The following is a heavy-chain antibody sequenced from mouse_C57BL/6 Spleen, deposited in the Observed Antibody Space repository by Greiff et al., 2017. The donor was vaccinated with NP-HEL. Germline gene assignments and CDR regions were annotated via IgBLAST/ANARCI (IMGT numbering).Heavy chain of an antibody. Sequence: VQLQQSGPELVKPGASVKIPCTASGYTFTDYNMDWVKQSHGKSLEWIGDINPNNGGTIYNQKFKGKATLTVDKSSSTAYMELRSLTSEDTAVYYCARSGDYGSSYWYFDVWGTGTTVTVSS. V-gene: IGHV1-18*01. CDR3: ARSGDYGSSYWYFDV. CDR2: INPNNGGT. D-gene: IGHD1-1*01. J-gene: IGHJ1*03. CDR1: GYTFTDYN.